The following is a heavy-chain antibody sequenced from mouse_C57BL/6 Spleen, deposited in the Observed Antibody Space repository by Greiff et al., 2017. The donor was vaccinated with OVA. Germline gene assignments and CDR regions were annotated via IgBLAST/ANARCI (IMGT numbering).Heavy chain of an antibody. CDR1: GYAFSSYW. Sequence: VQLQQSGAELVKPGASVKISCKASGYAFSSYWMNWVKQRPGKGLEWIGQIYPGDGDTNYNGKFKGKATLTEDKSSSTAYMQLSSLTSEDSAVYFCARSGLLRSPYYAMDYWGQGTSVTVSS. CDR2: IYPGDGDT. J-gene: IGHJ4*01. D-gene: IGHD1-1*01. V-gene: IGHV1-80*01. CDR3: ARSGLLRSPYYAMDY.